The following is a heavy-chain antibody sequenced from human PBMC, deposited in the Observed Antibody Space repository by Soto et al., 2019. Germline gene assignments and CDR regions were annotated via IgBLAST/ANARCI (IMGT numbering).Heavy chain of an antibody. CDR2: ISYDGSNK. CDR3: ARDYYYDSSGHLY. V-gene: IGHV3-30-3*01. J-gene: IGHJ4*02. Sequence: QVQLVESGGGVVQPGRSLRLSCAASGFTFSSYAMHWVRQAPGKGLEWVAVISYDGSNKYYADSVKGRFTISRDNSKNTLYLQMNSLRAEDTAVYYCARDYYYDSSGHLYWGQGTLVTVSS. D-gene: IGHD3-22*01. CDR1: GFTFSSYA.